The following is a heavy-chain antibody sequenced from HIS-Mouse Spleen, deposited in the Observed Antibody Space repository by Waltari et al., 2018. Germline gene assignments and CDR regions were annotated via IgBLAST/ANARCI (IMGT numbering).Heavy chain of an antibody. CDR2: IYYSGST. V-gene: IGHV4-39*07. D-gene: IGHD6-13*01. J-gene: IGHJ2*01. Sequence: QLQLQESGPGLVKPSETLSLTCTVSGCSISSSSYYWGWIRQHPGTGLEWIGSIYYSGSTYYNPSLKSRVTISVDTSKNQFSLKLSSVTAADTAVYYCAREIPYSSSWYDWYFDLWGRGTLVTVSS. CDR1: GCSISSSSYY. CDR3: AREIPYSSSWYDWYFDL.